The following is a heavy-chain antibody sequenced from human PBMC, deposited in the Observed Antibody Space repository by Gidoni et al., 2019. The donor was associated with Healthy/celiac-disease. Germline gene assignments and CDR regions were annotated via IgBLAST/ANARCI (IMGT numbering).Heavy chain of an antibody. CDR3: AKDVLAWVVVITGYFDY. Sequence: QVQLVESGGGVVQPGRSLRLSCAASGFTFSSYGMHWVRQAPGKGLEWVAVISYDGSNKYYADSVKGRFTISRDNSKNTLYLQMNSLRAEDTAVYYCAKDVLAWVVVITGYFDYWGQGTLVTVSS. D-gene: IGHD3-22*01. J-gene: IGHJ4*02. CDR2: ISYDGSNK. V-gene: IGHV3-30*18. CDR1: GFTFSSYG.